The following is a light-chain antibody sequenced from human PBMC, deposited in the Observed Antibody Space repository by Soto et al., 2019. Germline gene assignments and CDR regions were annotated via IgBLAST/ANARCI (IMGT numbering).Light chain of an antibody. V-gene: IGLV2-23*01. CDR1: GSDIGNYNL. CDR2: EAS. Sequence: QSVLTQPASVSGSPGQSITISCTGTGSDIGNYNLVSWYQHHPGKAPKLIIYEASKRPPGVSNRFSASTSGNTASLAISGLQTEDESDYYCCSYAGSNTVVFGGGTKVTVL. CDR3: CSYAGSNTVV. J-gene: IGLJ2*01.